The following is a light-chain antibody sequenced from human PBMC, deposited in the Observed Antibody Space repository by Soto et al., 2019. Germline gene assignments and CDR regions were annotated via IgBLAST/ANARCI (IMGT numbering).Light chain of an antibody. V-gene: IGLV1-44*01. J-gene: IGLJ3*02. Sequence: QLVLTQPPSASGTPGQRVTLSCSGSSSNIGSNTVNWYQQLPGTAPKLLIYSNNQRPSGVPDRFSGSKSGTSASLAISGLQSEDEADYYCAAWDDSLNGPVFGGGTKVTVL. CDR2: SNN. CDR1: SSNIGSNT. CDR3: AAWDDSLNGPV.